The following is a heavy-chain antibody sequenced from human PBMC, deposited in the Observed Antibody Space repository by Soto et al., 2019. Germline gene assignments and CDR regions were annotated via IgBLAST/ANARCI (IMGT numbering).Heavy chain of an antibody. V-gene: IGHV3-30*18. D-gene: IGHD6-13*01. J-gene: IGHJ6*02. CDR3: AKSGCIAAAGRDCKRSSYGMDV. CDR1: GFTFSSYG. Sequence: GGSLRLSCAASGFTFSSYGMHRVRQAPGKGLEWVAVISYDGSNKYYADSVKGRFTISRDNSKNTPYLQMNSLRAEDTAVYYCAKSGCIAAAGRDCKRSSYGMDVWGQGTTVTVSS. CDR2: ISYDGSNK.